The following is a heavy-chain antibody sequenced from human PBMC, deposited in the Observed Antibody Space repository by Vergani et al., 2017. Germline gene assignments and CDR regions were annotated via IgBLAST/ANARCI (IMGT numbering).Heavy chain of an antibody. CDR3: AKGVGYGWVGAFDI. Sequence: EVQLLESGGGLEKPGGSLKLSWEASGFTFTSYAMSGVRQAPGKGLEWVSAISGSGGSTYSADPVKGRFTISRDNSKNKLYLQMNSLSAEDTAVYYCAKGVGYGWVGAFDIWGQGTMVTVSS. J-gene: IGHJ3*02. D-gene: IGHD6-19*01. V-gene: IGHV3-23*01. CDR2: ISGSGGST. CDR1: GFTFTSYA.